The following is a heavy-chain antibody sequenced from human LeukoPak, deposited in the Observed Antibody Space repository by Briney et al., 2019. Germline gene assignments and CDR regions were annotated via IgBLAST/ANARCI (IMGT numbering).Heavy chain of an antibody. J-gene: IGHJ6*03. V-gene: IGHV3-7*01. CDR2: IKQDGSEK. CDR3: ARGPRLTIFGVVSYYMDV. Sequence: GGSLRLSCAASGFTFSSNFMSWVRQAPGKGLEWVANIKQDGSEKSYVDSVKGRFTISRDNAKNSLYLQMKSLRAEDKAVYYCARGPRLTIFGVVSYYMDVRGKGTTVTVSS. D-gene: IGHD3-3*01. CDR1: GFTFSSNF.